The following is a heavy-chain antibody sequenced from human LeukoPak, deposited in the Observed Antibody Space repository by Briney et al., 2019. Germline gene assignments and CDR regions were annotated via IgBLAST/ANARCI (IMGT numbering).Heavy chain of an antibody. CDR3: AKPRGAAVGTDNWFDL. V-gene: IGHV3-21*04. CDR2: ISHRRNYI. CDR1: GFPLCSYS. J-gene: IGHJ5*02. Sequence: GGALILPCAASGFPLCSYSMDGARQSPGKGVEWVAYISHRRNYIYYADSGKSRHNISRHNDHNSLYVQMNSLRAEDTVVYYCAKPRGAAVGTDNWFDLWGQGPLVTVSS. D-gene: IGHD6-13*01.